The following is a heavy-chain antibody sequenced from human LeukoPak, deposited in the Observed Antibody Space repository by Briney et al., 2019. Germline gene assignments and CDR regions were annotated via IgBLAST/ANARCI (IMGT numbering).Heavy chain of an antibody. CDR2: IIPILGIA. V-gene: IGHV1-69*04. J-gene: IGHJ4*02. CDR1: GGTFSSYT. CDR3: AREAGEFHY. D-gene: IGHD3-16*01. Sequence: SVKVSCKASGGTFSSYTLSWVRQAPGQGLEWMGRIIPILGIANYAQKFQGRVTITADKSTSTGYMELSSLGSEDTAVYYCAREAGEFHYWGQGTLVTVSS.